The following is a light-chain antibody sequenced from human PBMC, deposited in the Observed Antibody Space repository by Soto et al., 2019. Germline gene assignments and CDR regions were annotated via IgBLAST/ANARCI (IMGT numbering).Light chain of an antibody. CDR3: QQYSDWPPT. V-gene: IGKV3-15*01. CDR1: QSVSSG. J-gene: IGKJ1*01. CDR2: GAS. Sequence: EIVLTQSPGTLSLSPGERVTLSCRASQSVSSGYLAWYQQKPGQAPRLLINGASTRATGIPARFSGSGSGTEFSLTISSLQSEDFAVYYCQQYSDWPPTFGQGTKVDNK.